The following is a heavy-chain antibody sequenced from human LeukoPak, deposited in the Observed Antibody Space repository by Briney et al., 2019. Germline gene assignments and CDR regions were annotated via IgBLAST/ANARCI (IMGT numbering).Heavy chain of an antibody. CDR3: AKAHDYGDYAGFDY. CDR1: GFTFDDYG. V-gene: IGHV3-20*04. D-gene: IGHD4-17*01. Sequence: GGSLRLSCAASGFTFDDYGMSWVRQAPGKGLEWVSGINWNGGSTGYADSVKGRFTISRDSAKTSLYLQINNLRAEDTALYYCAKAHDYGDYAGFDYWGQGTLVSVSS. CDR2: INWNGGST. J-gene: IGHJ4*02.